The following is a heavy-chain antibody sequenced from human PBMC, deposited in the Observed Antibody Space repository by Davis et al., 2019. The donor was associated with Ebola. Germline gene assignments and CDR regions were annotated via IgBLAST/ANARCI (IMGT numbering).Heavy chain of an antibody. J-gene: IGHJ4*02. V-gene: IGHV2-5*02. CDR1: GFSLRTSGMG. CDR2: LFWDDDR. CDR3: THVGYINGWFYFGY. Sequence: SGPTLVKPTQTLTLTCTFSGFSLRTSGMGVGWIRQPPGKALECLGFLFWDDDRRYSPSLKSRLTITKDTSKNQVVLTMTNMDPADTAIYYCTHVGYINGWFYFGYWGQGSLVTVAS. D-gene: IGHD6-19*01.